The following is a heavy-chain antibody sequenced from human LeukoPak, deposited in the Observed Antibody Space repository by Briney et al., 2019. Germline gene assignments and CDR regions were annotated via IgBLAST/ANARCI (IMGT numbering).Heavy chain of an antibody. J-gene: IGHJ6*03. Sequence: PSETLSLTCTVSGGSISSYFWSWIRQPPGKGLEWIGYIYNSGSTNYNPSLKSRVTISMDTSKNQFSLKLSSVTAADTAVYYCARGGSGWTARFYYYYYMDVWGKGTTVTISS. CDR2: IYNSGST. V-gene: IGHV4-59*01. D-gene: IGHD6-19*01. CDR3: ARGGSGWTARFYYYYYMDV. CDR1: GGSISSYF.